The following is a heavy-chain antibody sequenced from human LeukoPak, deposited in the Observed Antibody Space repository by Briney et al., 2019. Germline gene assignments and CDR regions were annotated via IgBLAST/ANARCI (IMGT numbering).Heavy chain of an antibody. V-gene: IGHV3-30*04. CDR1: GFTFSSYA. D-gene: IGHD1-26*01. CDR3: AKEISGRIPYSGSYFDY. CDR2: ISYDGSNK. J-gene: IGHJ4*02. Sequence: PGRSLRLSCAASGFTFSSYAMHWVRQAPGKGLEWVTVISYDGSNKYYADSVKGRFTISRDNSKDTLYLQMNSLRAEDTAVYYCAKEISGRIPYSGSYFDYWGQGTLVTVSS.